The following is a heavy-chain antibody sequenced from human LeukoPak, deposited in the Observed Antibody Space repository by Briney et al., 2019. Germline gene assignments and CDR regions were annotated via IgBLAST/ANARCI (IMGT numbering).Heavy chain of an antibody. Sequence: GGSQRLSCAASGFTLCSYSMNGVRQAPGKGLEWVSYISVSSSTIYYADSVKGRFTISRDNAKNSLYLQMNSLRDEDTAVYYCARRKDSDYWGQGALVTVSS. V-gene: IGHV3-48*02. D-gene: IGHD1-14*01. J-gene: IGHJ4*02. CDR3: ARRKDSDY. CDR2: ISVSSSTI. CDR1: GFTLCSYS.